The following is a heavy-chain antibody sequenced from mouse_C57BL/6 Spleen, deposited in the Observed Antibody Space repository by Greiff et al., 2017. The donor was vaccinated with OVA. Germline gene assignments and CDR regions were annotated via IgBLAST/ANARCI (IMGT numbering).Heavy chain of an antibody. CDR3: ARERVYYDYPFAY. D-gene: IGHD2-4*01. CDR1: GFTFSSYA. J-gene: IGHJ3*01. CDR2: ISDGGSYT. V-gene: IGHV5-4*01. Sequence: EVKLVESGGGLVKPGGSLKLSCAASGFTFSSYAMSWVRQTPEKRLEWVATISDGGSYTYYPDNVKGRFTISRDNAKNNLYLQMSHLKSEDTAMFYCARERVYYDYPFAYWGQGTLVTVSA.